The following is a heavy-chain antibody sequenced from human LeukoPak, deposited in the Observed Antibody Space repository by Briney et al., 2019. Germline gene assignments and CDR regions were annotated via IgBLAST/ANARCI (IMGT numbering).Heavy chain of an antibody. Sequence: GESLKISCKGSGYSFTSYWIGWVRQMPGKGLEWKGIIYPGDSDTRYSPSFQGQVTISADKSISTAYLQWSSLKASDTAMYYCARLRFLEWRAFDIWGQGTMVTVSS. CDR1: GYSFTSYW. CDR3: ARLRFLEWRAFDI. J-gene: IGHJ3*02. D-gene: IGHD3-3*01. CDR2: IYPGDSDT. V-gene: IGHV5-51*01.